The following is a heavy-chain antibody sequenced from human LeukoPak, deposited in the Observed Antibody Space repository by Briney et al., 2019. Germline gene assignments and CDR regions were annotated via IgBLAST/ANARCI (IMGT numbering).Heavy chain of an antibody. D-gene: IGHD4-23*01. J-gene: IGHJ4*02. CDR1: GFTFTNHW. CDR2: IREDGGHK. Sequence: GGSLRLSCVASGFTFTNHWMSWVRQAPGKGLEWVANIREDGGHKNYVDSVKGRFTISRDNAKNSLFPQMDSLRVDDTALYYCARDGRGGHNDFWGQGTLITVSS. CDR3: ARDGRGGHNDF. V-gene: IGHV3-7*01.